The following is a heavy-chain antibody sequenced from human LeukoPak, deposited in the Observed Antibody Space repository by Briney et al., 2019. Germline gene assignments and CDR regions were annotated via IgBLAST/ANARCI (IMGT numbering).Heavy chain of an antibody. Sequence: PSETPSLTCAVSGASISSSHWWSWVRQPPGKGLEWIGENHHSGSTNYNPSLKSRVTILVDKSKNQFSLKLSSVTAADTAVYYCARRKVGATSRMTFDIWGQGTMVTVSS. V-gene: IGHV4-4*02. CDR1: GASISSSHW. J-gene: IGHJ3*02. CDR2: NHHSGST. D-gene: IGHD1-26*01. CDR3: ARRKVGATSRMTFDI.